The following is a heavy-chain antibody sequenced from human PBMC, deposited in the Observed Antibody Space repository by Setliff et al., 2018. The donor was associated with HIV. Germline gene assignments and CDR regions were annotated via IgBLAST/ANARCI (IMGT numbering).Heavy chain of an antibody. Sequence: LSLTCAVSGYSVSSGYYWGWIRQPPGKGLEWIASIYYSGSTYYAPSLKSRVTISVDTSKNQFSLKLTSVTAAGTAVYFCARVVPREVAPGGFDIWGQGTMVTVSS. CDR1: GYSVSSGYY. J-gene: IGHJ3*02. D-gene: IGHD5-12*01. V-gene: IGHV4-38-2*01. CDR2: IYYSGST. CDR3: ARVVPREVAPGGFDI.